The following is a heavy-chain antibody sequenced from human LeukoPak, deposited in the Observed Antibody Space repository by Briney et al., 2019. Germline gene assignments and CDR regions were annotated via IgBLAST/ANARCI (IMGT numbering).Heavy chain of an antibody. CDR2: IYYSGST. V-gene: IGHV4-59*08. J-gene: IGHJ3*02. CDR3: ARIPTNAVPSAHNGFDI. D-gene: IGHD6-19*01. Sequence: SETLSLTCTVSGGSISSYYWSWIRQPPGKGLEWIGSIYYSGSTNYNPSLKSRVTISVDTSKNQFSLRLNSVTAADTSIYYCARIPTNAVPSAHNGFDIWGQGTMLTVSS. CDR1: GGSISSYY.